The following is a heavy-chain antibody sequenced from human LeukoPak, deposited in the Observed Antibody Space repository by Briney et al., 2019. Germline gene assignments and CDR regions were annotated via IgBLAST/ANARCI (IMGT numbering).Heavy chain of an antibody. CDR2: IYYSGST. CDR1: GGSISSSSYY. D-gene: IGHD6-6*01. Sequence: SETLSHTCTVSGGSISSSSYYWGWIRQPPGKGLGWIVSIYYSGSTYYNPSLKSRVTISVDTSKNQFSLKLSSVTAADTAVYYCARTLSDIAAHDCWGQGTLVTVSS. CDR3: ARTLSDIAAHDC. J-gene: IGHJ4*02. V-gene: IGHV4-39*01.